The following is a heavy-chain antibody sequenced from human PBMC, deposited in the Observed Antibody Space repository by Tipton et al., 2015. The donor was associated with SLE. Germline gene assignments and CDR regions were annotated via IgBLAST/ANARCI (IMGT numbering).Heavy chain of an antibody. D-gene: IGHD4/OR15-4a*01. CDR2: IYYSGSA. J-gene: IGHJ6*03. CDR3: ARQSVHGASYFYYMDV. Sequence: TLSLTCTVSGASVSSSNYYWGWIRQPPGMGLEWIGSIYYSGSAYYNPSLKSRVTMSVDTTTNLFSLRLSSVTAADTAVYYCARQSVHGASYFYYMDVWGKGTTVTVSS. V-gene: IGHV4-39*07. CDR1: GASVSSSNYY.